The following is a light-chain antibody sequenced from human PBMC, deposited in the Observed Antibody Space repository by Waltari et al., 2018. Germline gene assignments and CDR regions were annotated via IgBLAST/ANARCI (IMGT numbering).Light chain of an antibody. J-gene: IGLJ2*01. CDR2: QDR. CDR3: QAWDSSTVV. Sequence: SYELTQPPSVSVSPGQTASITCSGDNLGDKYICWYQQKPGQSPVVVMYQDRKRPAGSPERFSGSNSGNTATLTISWTQAMDEADYYCQAWDSSTVVIGGGTKLTVL. CDR1: NLGDKY. V-gene: IGLV3-1*01.